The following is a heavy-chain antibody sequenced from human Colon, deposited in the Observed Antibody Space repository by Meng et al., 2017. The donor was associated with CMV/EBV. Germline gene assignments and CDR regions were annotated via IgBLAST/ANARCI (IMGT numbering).Heavy chain of an antibody. V-gene: IGHV3-74*01. CDR2: INRDGSNK. J-gene: IGHJ4*02. D-gene: IGHD3-22*01. Sequence: SCAASGFTFSSYGMHWVRQAPGKGLVWISRINRDGSNKSHADSVKGRFTISRDNAKNTLYLQMNSLRAEDTAVYYCARDDSSGYYSDYWGQGTLVTVSS. CDR1: GFTFSSYG. CDR3: ARDDSSGYYSDY.